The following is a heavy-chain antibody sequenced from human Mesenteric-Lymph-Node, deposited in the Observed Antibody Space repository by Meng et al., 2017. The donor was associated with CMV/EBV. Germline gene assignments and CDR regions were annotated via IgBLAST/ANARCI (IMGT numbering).Heavy chain of an antibody. Sequence: GESLKISCAASGFTFSSYAMHWVRQAPGKGLEWVAVISYDGSNKYYADSVKGRFTISRDNSKNTLYLQMNSLRAEDTAVYYCAAAYSINYGQSYYYYYGMDVWGQGTTVTVSS. J-gene: IGHJ6*02. CDR3: AAAYSINYGQSYYYYYGMDV. V-gene: IGHV3-30*04. D-gene: IGHD4-11*01. CDR1: GFTFSSYA. CDR2: ISYDGSNK.